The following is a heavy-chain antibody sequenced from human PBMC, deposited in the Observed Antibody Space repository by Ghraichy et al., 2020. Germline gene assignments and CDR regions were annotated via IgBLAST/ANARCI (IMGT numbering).Heavy chain of an antibody. Sequence: GGSLRLSCATSGFTFSSYSMNWVRQAPGKGLEWVSYISSSSSTIYYADSVKGRFTISRDNAKNSLYLQMNSLRDEDTAVYYCAREEWLVQGGGYYYGMDVWGQGTTVTVSS. CDR3: AREEWLVQGGGYYYGMDV. CDR2: ISSSSSTI. J-gene: IGHJ6*02. CDR1: GFTFSSYS. D-gene: IGHD6-19*01. V-gene: IGHV3-48*02.